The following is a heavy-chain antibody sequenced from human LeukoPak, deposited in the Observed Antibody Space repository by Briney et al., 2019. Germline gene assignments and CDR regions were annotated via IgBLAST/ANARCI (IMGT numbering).Heavy chain of an antibody. V-gene: IGHV4-34*01. Sequence: PSETLSLTCAVYGGSFSGYYWSWIRQPPGKGLEWIGEINHSGSTNYNPSLKSRVTISVDTSKNQFSLKLSSVTAADTAVYYCARTPYYDILTGHYYYYMDVWGKGTTVTVSS. J-gene: IGHJ6*03. CDR3: ARTPYYDILTGHYYYYMDV. CDR1: GGSFSGYY. CDR2: INHSGST. D-gene: IGHD3-9*01.